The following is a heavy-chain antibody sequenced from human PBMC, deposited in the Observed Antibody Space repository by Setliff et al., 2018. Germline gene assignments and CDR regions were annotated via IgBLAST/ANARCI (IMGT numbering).Heavy chain of an antibody. CDR2: FSSRNGYI. V-gene: IGHV3-21*01. D-gene: IGHD5-18*01. J-gene: IGHJ5*01. Sequence: PGGSLRLSCEASGFSFSNYAMNWVRQAPGKGLEWVASFSSRNGYIYHADSVKGRFTISRDNAKTSLYLQMDSLRAEDTAVYFCARSPGWIPWFDSWGQGTLVTVSS. CDR3: ARSPGWIPWFDS. CDR1: GFSFSNYA.